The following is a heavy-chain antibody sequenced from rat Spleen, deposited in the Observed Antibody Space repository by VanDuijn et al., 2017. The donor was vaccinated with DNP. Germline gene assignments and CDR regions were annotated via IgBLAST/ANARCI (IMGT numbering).Heavy chain of an antibody. CDR3: ARVTPYFDY. D-gene: IGHD1-1*01. CDR2: ITSSGGST. CDR1: GFTFSDYN. Sequence: DVQLVESGGGLVQPGRSLKLSCAASGFTFSDYNMAWVRQAPKKGLEWVASITSSGGSTYYPDSVKGRFTISRDNAKNTLYLQMNSLRSEDMATYYCARVTPYFDYWGQGVMVTVSS. J-gene: IGHJ2*01. V-gene: IGHV5-22*01.